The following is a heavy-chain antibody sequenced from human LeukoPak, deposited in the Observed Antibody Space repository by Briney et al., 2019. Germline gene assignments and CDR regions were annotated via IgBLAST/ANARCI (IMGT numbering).Heavy chain of an antibody. CDR1: GFTFSSYW. CDR3: AKDRYCTSSSCPIDY. V-gene: IGHV3-74*01. CDR2: INSDGSST. J-gene: IGHJ4*02. D-gene: IGHD2-2*01. Sequence: GGSLRLSCAASGFTFSSYWMHWVRQVPGKGLVWVSRINSDGSSTDYADSVKGRFTISRDNARNTLYLQMNSLRAEDTAVYYCAKDRYCTSSSCPIDYWGQGTMVTVSS.